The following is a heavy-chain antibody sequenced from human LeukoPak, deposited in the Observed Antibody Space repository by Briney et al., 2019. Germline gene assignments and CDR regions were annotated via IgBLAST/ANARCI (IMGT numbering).Heavy chain of an antibody. J-gene: IGHJ3*02. D-gene: IGHD3-22*01. CDR3: ARDHGRYYDSSGYAFDI. CDR1: GFTFSSYS. V-gene: IGHV3-21*01. Sequence: SGGSLRLSCAASGFTFSSYSMNWVRQAPGKGLEWGSSISSSSSYIYYADSVKGRFTISRDNAKNSLYLQMNSLRAEDTAVYYCARDHGRYYDSSGYAFDIWGQGTMVTVSS. CDR2: ISSSSSYI.